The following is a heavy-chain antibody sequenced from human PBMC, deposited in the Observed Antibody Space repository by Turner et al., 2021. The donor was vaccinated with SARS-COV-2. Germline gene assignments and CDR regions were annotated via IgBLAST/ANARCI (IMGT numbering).Heavy chain of an antibody. CDR3: AGRDSNGYVGAFDM. CDR1: VYTFTTYD. Sequence: QVQLVQSGAEVKTPGASVTVSCKASVYTFTTYDINWVRQAAGQGLEWMGWMNPNSGHTAYAQKVQGRVTITRKTSISTVYMELSSLRSDDTAVYYCAGRDSNGYVGAFDMWGQGTMVTVSS. V-gene: IGHV1-8*03. J-gene: IGHJ3*02. D-gene: IGHD4-4*01. CDR2: MNPNSGHT.